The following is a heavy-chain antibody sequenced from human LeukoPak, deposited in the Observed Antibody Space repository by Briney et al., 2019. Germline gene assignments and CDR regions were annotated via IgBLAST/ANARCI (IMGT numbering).Heavy chain of an antibody. Sequence: ASVKVSCKASGYTFTSYGISWVRQAPGQGLEWMGWISAYNGNTNYAQKIQGRVTMTTDTSTSTAYMELRRLRSDDTAVYYCARVAQNYYDSSGYDAFDIWGQGTMVTVSS. CDR3: ARVAQNYYDSSGYDAFDI. J-gene: IGHJ3*02. V-gene: IGHV1-18*01. D-gene: IGHD3-22*01. CDR2: ISAYNGNT. CDR1: GYTFTSYG.